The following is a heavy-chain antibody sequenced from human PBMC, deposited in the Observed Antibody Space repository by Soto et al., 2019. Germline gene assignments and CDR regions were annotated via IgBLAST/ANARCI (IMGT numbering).Heavy chain of an antibody. CDR2: ISYDGSNK. V-gene: IGHV3-30*18. Sequence: GGSQRLSCASSGFTFSSYGMHWVRQAPGKGLEWVAVISYDGSNKYYADSVKGRFTISRDNSKNTLYLQMNSLRAEDTAVYYCAKEGYCSSTSCPYYFDYWGQGTLVTVSS. CDR1: GFTFSSYG. J-gene: IGHJ4*02. D-gene: IGHD2-2*01. CDR3: AKEGYCSSTSCPYYFDY.